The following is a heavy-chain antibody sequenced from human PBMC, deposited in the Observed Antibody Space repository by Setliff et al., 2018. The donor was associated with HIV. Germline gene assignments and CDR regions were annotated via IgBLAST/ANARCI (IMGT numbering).Heavy chain of an antibody. CDR3: AREATYYYDGSGYYYFDY. Sequence: SETLSLTCTVSGGSISSYYWSWIRQPPGKGLEWIGYIYYSGSTNYNPSLKSRITISVDTSRNQFSLKLSSVTAADTAVYYCAREATYYYDGSGYYYFDYWGRGTLVTVSS. V-gene: IGHV4-59*01. J-gene: IGHJ4*02. CDR1: GGSISSYY. D-gene: IGHD3-22*01. CDR2: IYYSGST.